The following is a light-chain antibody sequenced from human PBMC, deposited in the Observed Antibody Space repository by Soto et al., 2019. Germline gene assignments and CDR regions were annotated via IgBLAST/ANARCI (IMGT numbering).Light chain of an antibody. CDR3: QSWDSSIVV. V-gene: IGLV3-1*01. Sequence: SYELTQPPSVSVSPGQTASITCSGDKLGYKYASWYQQKPGQSPVLVIYHDTKRPSGIPERFSGSNSGNTATLTISGTQAMDEADYYCQSWDSSIVVFGGGTKLTVL. CDR1: KLGYKY. CDR2: HDT. J-gene: IGLJ2*01.